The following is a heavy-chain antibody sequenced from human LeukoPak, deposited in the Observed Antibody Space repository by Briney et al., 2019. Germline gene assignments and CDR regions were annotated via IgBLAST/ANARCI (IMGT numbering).Heavy chain of an antibody. CDR3: ARGKGIQDCSSTSCRLNYYYYYMDV. CDR1: GGSFSGYY. D-gene: IGHD2-2*01. CDR2: INHSGST. J-gene: IGHJ6*03. V-gene: IGHV4-34*01. Sequence: PSGTLSLTCAVYGGSFSGYYWSWIRQPPGKGLEWIGEINHSGSTNYNPSLKSRVTISVDTSKNQFSLKLSSVTAADTAVYYCARGKGIQDCSSTSCRLNYYYYYMDVWGKGTTVTVSS.